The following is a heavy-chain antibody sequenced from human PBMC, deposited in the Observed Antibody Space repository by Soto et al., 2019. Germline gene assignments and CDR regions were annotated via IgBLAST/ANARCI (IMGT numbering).Heavy chain of an antibody. CDR3: ARGPSRTFDY. V-gene: IGHV4-61*01. CDR1: GGSVSSGSYY. J-gene: IGHJ4*02. CDR2: IYYSGST. Sequence: QVQLQESGPGLVKPSETLSLTCTVSGGSVSSGSYYWSWIRQPPGKGLEWIGYIYYSGSTNYNPSLKSRVTISVDTSKNQFSLKLSSVTAADTAVYYCARGPSRTFDYWGQGTLVTVSS. D-gene: IGHD2-2*01.